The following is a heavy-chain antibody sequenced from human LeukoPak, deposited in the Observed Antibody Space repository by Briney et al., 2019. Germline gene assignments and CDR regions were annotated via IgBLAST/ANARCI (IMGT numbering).Heavy chain of an antibody. D-gene: IGHD1-26*01. CDR2: INNDGTTT. Sequence: PAGSLCLSCAASGFTFSGAWMHWVRQPPGKGLEWVARINNDGTTTMYADSVKGGFALSRHHAKNTLYLQMNRLRAEDTAVYYCARVSGPGMNEYFHLWGQGTLVTVSS. CDR3: ARVSGPGMNEYFHL. J-gene: IGHJ1*01. CDR1: GFTFSGAW. V-gene: IGHV3-74*03.